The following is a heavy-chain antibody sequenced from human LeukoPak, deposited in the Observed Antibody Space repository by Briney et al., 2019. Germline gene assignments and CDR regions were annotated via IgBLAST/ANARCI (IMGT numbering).Heavy chain of an antibody. CDR3: ASTRRAAVAGRFDS. V-gene: IGHV4-4*09. Sequence: SETLSLTCNVSGASMSSNYWSWSRQPPGKGLEWIGYICHSGNTNYSPSLESRVTMSVDESKNQFSLRVHFVSAADTAVYYCASTRRAAVAGRFDSWGQGTLVTVSS. D-gene: IGHD6-19*01. CDR2: ICHSGNT. J-gene: IGHJ4*02. CDR1: GASMSSNY.